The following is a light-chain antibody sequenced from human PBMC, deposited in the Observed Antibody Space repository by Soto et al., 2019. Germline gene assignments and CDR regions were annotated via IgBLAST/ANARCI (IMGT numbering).Light chain of an antibody. CDR2: SAS. J-gene: IGKJ5*01. Sequence: DIQMTQSPSSLSASVGDRITITCRASQSVGNFLVWYQQKPGKAPKLLIHSASTLQSGVPSRFSGSGSGTDFTLTISSLQPEDVASYYCQQSLSSPPITFAQGTRLAIK. V-gene: IGKV1-39*01. CDR3: QQSLSSPPIT. CDR1: QSVGNF.